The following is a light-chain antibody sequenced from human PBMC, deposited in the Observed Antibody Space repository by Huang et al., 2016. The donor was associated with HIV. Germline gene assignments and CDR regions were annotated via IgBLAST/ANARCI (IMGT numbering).Light chain of an antibody. Sequence: EIVMTQSPATLSVSPGERATLSCRASQTVNSNLAWYQHKPGQAPRLLIYGASTRATGVPARFSCSGSGTKFTLTISSLQSEDFAVYYCQQYNNWLAFGQGTKVEIK. V-gene: IGKV3-15*01. J-gene: IGKJ1*01. CDR2: GAS. CDR3: QQYNNWLA. CDR1: QTVNSN.